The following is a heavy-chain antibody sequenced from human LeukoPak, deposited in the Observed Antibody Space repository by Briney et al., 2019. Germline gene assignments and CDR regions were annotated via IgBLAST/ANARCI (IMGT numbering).Heavy chain of an antibody. CDR2: IDTPGGT. CDR1: GFTFISYD. D-gene: IGHD3-10*01. J-gene: IGHJ3*02. Sequence: GGSLRLSCAASGFTFISYDMHWVRQPTGKGLEWVSGIDTPGGTYYAGSVKGRFTISRENAKNSLSLQMNSLRAGDTAVYYCARRRYGLGSYSDAFDIWGQGTMVTVSS. V-gene: IGHV3-13*04. CDR3: ARRRYGLGSYSDAFDI.